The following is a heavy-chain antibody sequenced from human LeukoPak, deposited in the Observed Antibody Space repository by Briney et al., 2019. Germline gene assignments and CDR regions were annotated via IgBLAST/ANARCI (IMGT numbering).Heavy chain of an antibody. Sequence: GGSLRLSCAASGFTFYSHAMTWVRQAPGKGLEWVASISGSGISTCYADSVKGRFTISRDNAGDTVSLEMNSLRAEDTAVYYCAKDRIAVTGILCDYWGQGTLVTVSS. D-gene: IGHD6-19*01. CDR1: GFTFYSHA. CDR2: ISGSGIST. V-gene: IGHV3-23*01. J-gene: IGHJ4*02. CDR3: AKDRIAVTGILCDY.